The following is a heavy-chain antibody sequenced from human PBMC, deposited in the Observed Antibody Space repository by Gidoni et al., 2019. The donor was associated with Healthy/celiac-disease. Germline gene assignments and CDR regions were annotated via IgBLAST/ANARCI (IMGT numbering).Heavy chain of an antibody. CDR1: GFTSSSYG. V-gene: IGHV3-30*18. Sequence: QVQLVESGGGVVRPGRSPRLPCAASGFTSSSYGMHWVRQAPVKGLGGVSVISYDGSNKYYADSVKGRFTISRDNSKNTLYLQMNSLRAEDTAVYYCAKLSYGDYDNFDYWGQGTLVTVSS. J-gene: IGHJ4*02. CDR2: ISYDGSNK. D-gene: IGHD4-17*01. CDR3: AKLSYGDYDNFDY.